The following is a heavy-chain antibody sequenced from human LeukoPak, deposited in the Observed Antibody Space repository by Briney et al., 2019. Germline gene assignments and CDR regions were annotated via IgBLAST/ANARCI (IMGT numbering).Heavy chain of an antibody. D-gene: IGHD1-26*01. J-gene: IGHJ3*02. CDR3: ARDAVGATHAFDI. Sequence: GGSLRLFCAASGFTVSSNYMSWVRQAPGKGLEWVSVIYSGGSTYYADSVKGRFTISRDNSKNTLYLQMNSLRAEDTAVYYCARDAVGATHAFDIWGQGTMVTVSS. CDR2: IYSGGST. CDR1: GFTVSSNY. V-gene: IGHV3-66*01.